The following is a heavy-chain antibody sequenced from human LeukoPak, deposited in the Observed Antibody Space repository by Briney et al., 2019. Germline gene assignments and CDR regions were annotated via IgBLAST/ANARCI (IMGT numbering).Heavy chain of an antibody. V-gene: IGHV1-69*05. J-gene: IGHJ4*02. Sequence: ASVKVSCKASGGTFSSYAISWVRQAPGQGPEWMGRIIPIFGTANYAQKFQGRVTITTDESTSTAYMELSSLRSEDTAVYYCASRGYSYGYPIDYWGQGTLVTVSS. CDR3: ASRGYSYGYPIDY. D-gene: IGHD5-18*01. CDR1: GGTFSSYA. CDR2: IIPIFGTA.